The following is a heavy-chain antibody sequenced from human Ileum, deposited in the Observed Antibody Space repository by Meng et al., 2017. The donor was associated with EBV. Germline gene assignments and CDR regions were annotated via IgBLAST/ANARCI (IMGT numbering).Heavy chain of an antibody. J-gene: IGHJ4*02. V-gene: IGHV3-74*01. CDR3: SRDLAGSNDY. Sequence: VRWGGLGGGLVQVGGSLRLFCAAFGFTFSSYWMHWVRQVPGKGLVWVSRLNEDGSTTTYADSVKGRFTISRDNAKNTLYLQMNSLRAEDTAVYYCSRDLAGSNDYWGQGTLVTVSS. D-gene: IGHD1-14*01. CDR2: LNEDGSTT. CDR1: GFTFSSYW.